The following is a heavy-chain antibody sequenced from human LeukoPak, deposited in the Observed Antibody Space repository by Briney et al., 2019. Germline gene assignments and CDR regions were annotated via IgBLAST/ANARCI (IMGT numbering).Heavy chain of an antibody. V-gene: IGHV4-34*01. Sequence: TSETLSLTCAVYGGSFSGYYWSWIRQPPGKGLEWIGSIYHSGSTYYNPSLKNRITISVDTSTNQFSLKLSSVTASDTAMYYCARDVHIYGNAFGVWGQGTMVTVSS. CDR1: GGSFSGYY. D-gene: IGHD1-1*01. CDR2: IYHSGST. CDR3: ARDVHIYGNAFGV. J-gene: IGHJ3*01.